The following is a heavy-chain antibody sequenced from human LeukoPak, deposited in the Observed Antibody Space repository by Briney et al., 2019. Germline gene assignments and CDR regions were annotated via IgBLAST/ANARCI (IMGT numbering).Heavy chain of an antibody. CDR1: GYIFTGYY. J-gene: IGHJ4*02. V-gene: IGHV1-2*02. CDR2: INPNSGGI. D-gene: IGHD3-10*01. CDR3: ARDRYGSGSYYTGALRY. Sequence: ASVKVSCKASGYIFTGYYIHWVRQAPGQGLEWMGWINPNSGGINYAQKFQGRVTMTRDTSIRTAYMELSRLRSDDTAVYYCARDRYGSGSYYTGALRYWGQGTLVTVSS.